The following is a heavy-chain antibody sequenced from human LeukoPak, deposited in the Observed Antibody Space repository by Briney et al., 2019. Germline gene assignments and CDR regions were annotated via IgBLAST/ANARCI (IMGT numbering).Heavy chain of an antibody. CDR1: GGTFSSYA. Sequence: SVKVSCKASGGTFSSYAISWVRQAPGQGLEWMGRIIPILGIANYAQKFQGSATITADKSTSTAYMELSSLRSEDTAVYYCARAEGIVATIPLDYWGQGTLVTVSS. CDR3: ARAEGIVATIPLDY. D-gene: IGHD5-12*01. CDR2: IIPILGIA. V-gene: IGHV1-69*04. J-gene: IGHJ4*02.